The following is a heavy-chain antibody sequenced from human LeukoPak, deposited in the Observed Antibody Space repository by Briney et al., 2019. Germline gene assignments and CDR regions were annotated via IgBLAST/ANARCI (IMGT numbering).Heavy chain of an antibody. CDR2: FDPEDGET. Sequence: ASVKVSCKVSGYTLTELSMHWVRQAPGKGLEWMGGFDPEDGETIYAQKFQGRVTMTEDTSTDTAYMELSSLRSEDTAVYYCATPKYYYDSSGLGAFDIWGQGTMVTVSP. CDR3: ATPKYYYDSSGLGAFDI. D-gene: IGHD3-22*01. J-gene: IGHJ3*02. V-gene: IGHV1-24*01. CDR1: GYTLTELS.